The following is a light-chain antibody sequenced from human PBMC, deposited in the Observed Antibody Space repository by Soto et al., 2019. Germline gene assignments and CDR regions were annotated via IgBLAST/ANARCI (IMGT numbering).Light chain of an antibody. CDR3: STWDDSLNSVL. Sequence: QSALTQPPSASGSPGQSVTISCTGTKNDIGVYDFVSWYQHHPGKAPRLIIYEVVQRPSGVPDRFSGSKSGTSAYLAISGLQSEDESDYYCSTWDDSLNSVLFGGGTQLTVL. CDR2: EVV. CDR1: KNDIGVYDF. V-gene: IGLV2-8*01. J-gene: IGLJ2*01.